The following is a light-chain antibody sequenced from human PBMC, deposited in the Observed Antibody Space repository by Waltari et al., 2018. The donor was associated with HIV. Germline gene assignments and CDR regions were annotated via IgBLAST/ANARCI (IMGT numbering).Light chain of an antibody. Sequence: IVLTQSPVTLSFSPGQRATLSCRASQSVGNSVVWYQLKPGLAPRLLIYDVSYRAADIPSRFSGSGSETDFTLTISSLEPEDFAVYYCQQGSNWPRTFGQGTKLEIE. V-gene: IGKV3-11*01. J-gene: IGKJ2*01. CDR2: DVS. CDR3: QQGSNWPRT. CDR1: QSVGNS.